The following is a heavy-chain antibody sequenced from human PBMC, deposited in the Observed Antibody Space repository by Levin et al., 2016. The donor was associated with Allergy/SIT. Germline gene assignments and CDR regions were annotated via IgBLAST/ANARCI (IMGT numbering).Heavy chain of an antibody. J-gene: IGHJ4*02. CDR2: IYYSGST. CDR3: ARGPPLGEAAIAFDY. D-gene: IGHD3-10*01. Sequence: WIRQPPGKGLEWIGYIYYSGSTYYNPSLKSRVTISVDTSKNQFSLKLSSVTAADTAVYYCARGPPLGEAAIAFDYWGQGTLVTVSS. V-gene: IGHV4-31*02.